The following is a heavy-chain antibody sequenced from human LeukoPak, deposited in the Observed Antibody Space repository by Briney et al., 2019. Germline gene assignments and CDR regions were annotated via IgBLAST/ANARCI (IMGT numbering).Heavy chain of an antibody. V-gene: IGHV4-59*08. CDR2: IYYRGST. D-gene: IGHD2-15*01. J-gene: IGHJ5*02. CDR3: ARLLLGGDWFDP. Sequence: SETLSLTCTVSGGSISSYYWSWIRQPPGKGLEWIGYIYYRGSTNYNPSLKSRVTISVDTSKNQFSLKLSSVTAADTAVYYCARLLLGGDWFDPWGQGTLVTVSS. CDR1: GGSISSYY.